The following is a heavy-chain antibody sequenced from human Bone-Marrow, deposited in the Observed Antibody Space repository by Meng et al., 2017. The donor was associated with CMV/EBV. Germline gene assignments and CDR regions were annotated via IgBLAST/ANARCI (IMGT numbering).Heavy chain of an antibody. D-gene: IGHD3-3*01. CDR2: INHSGST. CDR1: GGSFSGYY. V-gene: IGHV4-34*01. J-gene: IGHJ5*02. Sequence: GSLRLSCAVYGGSFSGYYWSWIRQPPGKGLEWIGEINHSGSTNYNPSLKSRVTISVDTSKNQFSLKLSSVTAADTAVYYCARGTNDFWSGYRNWFDPWGQGTLVTVSS. CDR3: ARGTNDFWSGYRNWFDP.